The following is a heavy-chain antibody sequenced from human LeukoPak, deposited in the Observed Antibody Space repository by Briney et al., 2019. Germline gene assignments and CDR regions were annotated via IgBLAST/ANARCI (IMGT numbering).Heavy chain of an antibody. CDR1: GFTFSSYG. D-gene: IGHD3-10*01. J-gene: IGHJ5*02. V-gene: IGHV3-30*02. CDR2: IRYDGSNK. Sequence: PGGSLRLSCAASGFTFSSYGMHWVRQAPGKGLEWVAFIRYDGSNKCYADSVKGRFTISRDNSKNTLFLQMNSLRDEDTGVYYCARAWVPWFDPWGQGTLVTVSS. CDR3: ARAWVPWFDP.